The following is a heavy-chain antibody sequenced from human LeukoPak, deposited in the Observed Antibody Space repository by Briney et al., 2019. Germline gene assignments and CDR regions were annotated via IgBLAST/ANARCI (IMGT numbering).Heavy chain of an antibody. CDR2: IRYDGSNK. D-gene: IGHD3-22*01. CDR1: GFTFSSYG. J-gene: IGHJ4*02. Sequence: GGSLRLSCAASGFTFSSYGVHWVRQAPGKGLEWVAFIRYDGSNKYYADSVKGRFTISRDNSKNTLYLQMNSLRAEDTAVYYCAKDRITYYYDSSGYTFDYWGQGTLVTVSS. CDR3: AKDRITYYYDSSGYTFDY. V-gene: IGHV3-30*02.